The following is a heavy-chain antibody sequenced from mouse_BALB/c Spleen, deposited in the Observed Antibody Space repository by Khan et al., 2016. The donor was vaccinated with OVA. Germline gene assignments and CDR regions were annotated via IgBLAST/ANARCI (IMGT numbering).Heavy chain of an antibody. V-gene: IGHV9-3-1*01. CDR3: ARHPYFSYSMAY. J-gene: IGHJ4*01. Sequence: QIQLVQSGPELKKPGETVKISCKASGYTFTNFGMNWVKQAPGKGLEWMGWINTYTGEPTYADDFKGRFAFSLETSASPAYLQINNLKNEDTAKYFCARHPYFSYSMAYWGQGTSVTVSS. CDR2: INTYTGEP. D-gene: IGHD2-10*01. CDR1: GYTFTNFG.